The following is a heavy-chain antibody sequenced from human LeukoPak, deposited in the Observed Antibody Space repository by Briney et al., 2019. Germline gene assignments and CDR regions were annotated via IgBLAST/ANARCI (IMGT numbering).Heavy chain of an antibody. CDR3: ARSPYRGYVNNWFDP. CDR2: ISAYNGDT. V-gene: IGHV1-18*01. CDR1: GYTFTSYG. J-gene: IGHJ5*02. Sequence: ASVEVSCKASGYTFTSYGVSWVRQAPGQGLEWMGWISAYNGDTNYAQKLQGRVTMTTDTSTSTAYMELRSLRSDDTAVYYCARSPYRGYVNNWFDPWGQGTLVTVSS. D-gene: IGHD5-12*01.